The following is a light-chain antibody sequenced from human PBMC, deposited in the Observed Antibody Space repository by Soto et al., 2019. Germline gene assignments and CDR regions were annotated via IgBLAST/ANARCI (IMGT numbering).Light chain of an antibody. CDR2: GAS. CDR1: QSVSSSY. J-gene: IGKJ1*01. V-gene: IGKV3-20*01. CDR3: QQYGSSPGT. Sequence: EIVLTQAAVPLSSSPGEIATLSCRASQSVSSSYLAWYQQKPGQAPRLLIYGASSRATGIPDRFSGSGSGTDFTLTISRLEPEDFAVYYCQQYGSSPGTFGQGSKVDIK.